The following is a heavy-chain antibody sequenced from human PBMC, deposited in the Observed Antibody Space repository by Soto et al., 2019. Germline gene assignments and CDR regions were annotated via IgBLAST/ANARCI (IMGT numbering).Heavy chain of an antibody. CDR2: IIPIFGTA. CDR1: GGTFSSYA. J-gene: IGHJ4*02. V-gene: IGHV1-69*13. D-gene: IGHD6-13*01. CDR3: ARSYSSSWYVLFDY. Sequence: GASVKVSCKAPGGTFSSYAISWVRQAPGQGLEWMGGIIPIFGTANYAQKFQGRVTITADESTSTAYMELSSLRSEDTAVYYCARSYSSSWYVLFDYWGQGTLVTVSS.